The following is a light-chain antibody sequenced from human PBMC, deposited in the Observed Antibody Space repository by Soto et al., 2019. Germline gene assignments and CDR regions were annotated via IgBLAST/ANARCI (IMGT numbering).Light chain of an antibody. V-gene: IGKV3-15*01. CDR3: QQYNNWPRFT. CDR1: QSVSSN. J-gene: IGKJ3*01. CDR2: GAS. Sequence: EVVKTKSPATLSVSPGERATLSCRASQSVSSNLAWYQQKPGQAPRLLIYGASTRATGIPARFSGSGSGTEFTLTISSLQSEDFAVYYWQQYNNWPRFTFGPGTKVDIK.